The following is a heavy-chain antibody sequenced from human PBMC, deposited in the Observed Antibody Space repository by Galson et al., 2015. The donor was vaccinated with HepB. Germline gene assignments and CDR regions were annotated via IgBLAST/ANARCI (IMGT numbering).Heavy chain of an antibody. V-gene: IGHV3-30*09. CDR1: GFTFSRYT. CDR2: ISSDGSNK. CDR3: ARDPGLNYYMDV. J-gene: IGHJ6*03. D-gene: IGHD1-14*01. Sequence: LRLSCAASGFTFSRYTFHWVRQAPGKGLEWVAVISSDGSNKYYGDSVQGRFAISRDNSKNTLYLQMNSLRAEDTAVYYCARDPGLNYYMDVWDKGTTVTVSS.